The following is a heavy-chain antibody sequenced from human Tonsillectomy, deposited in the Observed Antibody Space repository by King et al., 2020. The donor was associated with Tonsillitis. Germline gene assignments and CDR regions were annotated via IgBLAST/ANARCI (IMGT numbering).Heavy chain of an antibody. CDR3: AKDKGAGYDDHSRGAFDV. J-gene: IGHJ3*01. D-gene: IGHD3-22*01. CDR2: ISSSSGYI. V-gene: IGHV3-21*06. CDR1: RFIFSNYD. Sequence: VQLVESGGGLVKPGGSLRLSCATSRFIFSNYDMNWVRQAPGKGLEWVSSISSSSGYIYYADSLKGRFHISRDNVKNWLYLSMDSLRAEDTAVYYCAKDKGAGYDDHSRGAFDVWGRGTMVTVPS.